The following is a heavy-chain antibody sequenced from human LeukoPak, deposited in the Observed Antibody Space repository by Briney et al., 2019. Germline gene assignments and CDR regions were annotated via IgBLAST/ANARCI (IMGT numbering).Heavy chain of an antibody. J-gene: IGHJ4*02. Sequence: TASETLSLTCAVYGGSFSGYYWSWIRQPPGKGLEWIGEINHSGSTNYNPSLKSRVTISVDTSKNQFSLKLSSVTAADTAVYYCARHGIPLTVGGFFDYWGQGTLVTVSS. CDR2: INHSGST. V-gene: IGHV4-34*01. CDR1: GGSFSGYY. CDR3: ARHGIPLTVGGFFDY. D-gene: IGHD3-22*01.